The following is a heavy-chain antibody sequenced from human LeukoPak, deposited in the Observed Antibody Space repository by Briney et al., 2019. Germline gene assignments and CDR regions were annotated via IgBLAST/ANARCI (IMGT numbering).Heavy chain of an antibody. CDR3: AKSCLNRFDY. CDR1: GFTFSNYA. D-gene: IGHD5/OR15-5a*01. Sequence: GGSLRLSCAASGFTFSNYALSWVRQAPGKGLEWVSTFSGSGGSKHYADSVKGWFTISRDNSKNTLYLQMNSLRAEDTAVYYCAKSCLNRFDYWGQGTLVTVSS. V-gene: IGHV3-23*01. CDR2: FSGSGGSK. J-gene: IGHJ4*02.